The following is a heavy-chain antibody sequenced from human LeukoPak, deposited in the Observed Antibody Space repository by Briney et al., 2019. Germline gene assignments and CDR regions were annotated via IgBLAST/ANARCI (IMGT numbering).Heavy chain of an antibody. CDR1: GFTFSDYY. D-gene: IGHD3-22*01. V-gene: IGHV3-11*01. J-gene: IGHJ4*02. Sequence: GGSLRLSCSASGFTFSDYYMSWIRQAPGKGLEWVSYISSSGSTIYYADSVKGRFTISRDNAKTSLYLQMNSLRAEATAVYYCARSMIVVVMDYWGQGTLVTVSS. CDR2: ISSSGSTI. CDR3: ARSMIVVVMDY.